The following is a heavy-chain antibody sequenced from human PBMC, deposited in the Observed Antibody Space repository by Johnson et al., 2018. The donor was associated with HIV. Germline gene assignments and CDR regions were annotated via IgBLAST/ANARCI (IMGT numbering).Heavy chain of an antibody. CDR3: ARHGGDSTGWSVVFDI. Sequence: MQLVESGGGVVQPGRSLRLSCPASGFTFSNYSMHWVRQAPGKGLEWVSAISGSGGTTRYADFVKGRFTISRDNSKNIVHLQMNSLRAEDTAVYYCARHGGDSTGWSVVFDIWGQGTMVTVSS. V-gene: IGHV3-23*04. CDR2: ISGSGGTT. J-gene: IGHJ3*02. D-gene: IGHD6-19*01. CDR1: GFTFSNYS.